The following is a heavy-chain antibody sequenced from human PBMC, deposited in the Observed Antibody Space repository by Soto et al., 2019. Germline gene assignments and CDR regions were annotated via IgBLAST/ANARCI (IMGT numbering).Heavy chain of an antibody. V-gene: IGHV3-23*01. CDR1: GIAFSSYA. J-gene: IGHJ5*02. CDR2: ISGSGGIT. CDR3: AKAVATTFGWFDP. Sequence: EVQLLESGGGLVQPGESLRLSCAAAGIAFSSYAMNWVRQAPGKGLEWVSSISGSGGITHYADSVKGRFTISRDNSKNTLYLQMNTLRAEDTAIYYSAKAVATTFGWFDPWGQGTLVTVPS. D-gene: IGHD2-15*01.